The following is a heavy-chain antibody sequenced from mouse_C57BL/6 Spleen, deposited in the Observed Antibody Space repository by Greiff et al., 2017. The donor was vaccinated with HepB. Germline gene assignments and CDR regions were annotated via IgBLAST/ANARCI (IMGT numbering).Heavy chain of an antibody. CDR3: ARHRQDSVVATDFDY. V-gene: IGHV1-81*01. Sequence: VQLQQSGAELARPGASVKLSCKASGYTFTSYGISWVKQRTGQGLEWIGEIYPRSGNTYYNEKFKGKATLTADKSSSKAYMELRSLTSEDSAVYFCARHRQDSVVATDFDYWGQGTTLTVSS. CDR2: IYPRSGNT. D-gene: IGHD1-1*01. CDR1: GYTFTSYG. J-gene: IGHJ2*01.